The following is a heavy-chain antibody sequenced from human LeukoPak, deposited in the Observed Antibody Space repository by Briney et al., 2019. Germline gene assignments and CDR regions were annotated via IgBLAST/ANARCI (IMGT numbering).Heavy chain of an antibody. V-gene: IGHV4-59*01. Sequence: SETLSLTCTVASGSINSYYWNWIRQPPGKGLEWIGRIYSSGSTNYSPSLKSRVTISVDTSKNQFSLKLSSVTAADTAVYYCAREGAVGVITLDDAFDIWGQGTMVTVSS. J-gene: IGHJ3*02. CDR3: AREGAVGVITLDDAFDI. CDR1: SGSINSYY. CDR2: IYSSGST. D-gene: IGHD3-16*02.